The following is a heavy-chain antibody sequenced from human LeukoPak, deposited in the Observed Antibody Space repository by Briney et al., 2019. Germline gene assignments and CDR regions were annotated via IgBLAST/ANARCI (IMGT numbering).Heavy chain of an antibody. CDR3: ARDVRVPYYYMDV. CDR1: GGSISSYY. V-gene: IGHV4-59*01. J-gene: IGHJ6*03. CDR2: IYYSGST. D-gene: IGHD3-10*02. Sequence: ASETLSLTCTVSGGSISSYYWSWIRQPPGKGLEWIGYIYYSGSTNYNPSLKSRVTISVDTSKNQFSLKLSSVTAADTAVYYCARDVRVPYYYMDVWGKGTTVTVSS.